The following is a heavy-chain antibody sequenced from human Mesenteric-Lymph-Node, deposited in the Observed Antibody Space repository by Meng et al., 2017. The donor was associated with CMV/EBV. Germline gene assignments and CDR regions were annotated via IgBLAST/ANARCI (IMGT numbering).Heavy chain of an antibody. CDR2: ISSSSSYI. CDR3: ARVRYGSGSYYQLDY. CDR1: GFTFSSYS. Sequence: GESLKISCAASGFTFSSYSMNWVRQAPGKGLEWVSSISSSSSYIYYADSVKGRFTISRDNAKNSLYLQMNSLRAEDTAVYYCARVRYGSGSYYQLDYWGQGTLVTVSS. V-gene: IGHV3-21*01. D-gene: IGHD3-10*01. J-gene: IGHJ4*02.